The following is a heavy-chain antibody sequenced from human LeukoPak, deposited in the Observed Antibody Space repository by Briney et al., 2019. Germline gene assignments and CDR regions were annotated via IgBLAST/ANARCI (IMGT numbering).Heavy chain of an antibody. J-gene: IGHJ6*03. CDR1: GFTFSSYW. V-gene: IGHV3-7*01. Sequence: GGSLRLSCAASGFTFSSYWMSWVRQAPGKGLEWVANIKQDGSEKYYVDSVKGRLTISRDNAKNSLYLQMNSLRAEDTAVYYCARAEYSSSSGYYYYYYMDVWGKGTTVTVSS. CDR3: ARAEYSSSSGYYYYYYMDV. D-gene: IGHD6-6*01. CDR2: IKQDGSEK.